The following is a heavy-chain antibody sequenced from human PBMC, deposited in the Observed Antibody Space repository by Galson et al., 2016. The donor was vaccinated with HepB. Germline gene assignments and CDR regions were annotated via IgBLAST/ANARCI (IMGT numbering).Heavy chain of an antibody. CDR1: GFTFSSFW. CDR2: INSDGSTT. Sequence: CAASGFTFSSFWMHWVRQAPGKGLVWVSRINSDGSTTIYADSVKGRFTISRDNAKNTVYLQMNSLRAEDTAVYYCARLGRYTGWYSVYWGQGTLVTVSS. J-gene: IGHJ4*02. CDR3: ARLGRYTGWYSVY. D-gene: IGHD3-16*02. V-gene: IGHV3-74*01.